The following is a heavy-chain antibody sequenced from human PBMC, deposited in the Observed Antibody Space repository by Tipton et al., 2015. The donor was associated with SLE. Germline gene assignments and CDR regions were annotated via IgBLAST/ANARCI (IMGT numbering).Heavy chain of an antibody. J-gene: IGHJ2*01. Sequence: TLSLTCTVSGGSISGYYWSWVRQPPGQGLEWIGYIHYRGSTNYNPSLKSRVTISLDTSENLFSLKLSSVTAVDTAVYYGARDRSWGVCRCFFCYFDLWGRGPLVPVPS. D-gene: IGHD3-16*01. V-gene: IGHV4-59*01. CDR1: GGSISGYY. CDR3: ARDRSWGVCRCFFCYFDL. CDR2: IHYRGST.